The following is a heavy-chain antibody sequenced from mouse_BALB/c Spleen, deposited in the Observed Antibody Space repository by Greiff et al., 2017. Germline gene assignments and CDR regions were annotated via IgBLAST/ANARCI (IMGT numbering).Heavy chain of an antibody. D-gene: IGHD4-1*01. J-gene: IGHJ4*01. Sequence: QVQLKESGPGLVAPSQSLSITCTVSGFSLTSYGVHWVRQPPGKGLEWLGVIWAGGSTNYNSALMSRLSISKDNSKSQVFLKMNSLQTDDTAMYYCARDWDGVGYAMDYWGQGTSVTVSS. CDR1: GFSLTSYG. CDR3: ARDWDGVGYAMDY. CDR2: IWAGGST. V-gene: IGHV2-9*02.